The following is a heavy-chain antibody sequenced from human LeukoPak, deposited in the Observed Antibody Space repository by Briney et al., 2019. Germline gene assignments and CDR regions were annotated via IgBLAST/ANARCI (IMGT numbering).Heavy chain of an antibody. J-gene: IGHJ5*02. D-gene: IGHD3-22*01. Sequence: ASVKVSCKASGYTFTGYYMHWVRQAPGQGLEWMGWINPNSGGTNYALKFQGRVTMTRDTSISTAYMELSRLRSDDTAVYYCARDSDYYDSSGYLGWFDPWGQGTLVTVSS. CDR3: ARDSDYYDSSGYLGWFDP. V-gene: IGHV1-2*02. CDR1: GYTFTGYY. CDR2: INPNSGGT.